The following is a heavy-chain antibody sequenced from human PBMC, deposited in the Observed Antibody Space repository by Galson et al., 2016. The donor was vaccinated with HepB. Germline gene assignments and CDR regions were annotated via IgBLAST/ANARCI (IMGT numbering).Heavy chain of an antibody. CDR1: GGTLSSHA. Sequence: SVKVSCKASGGTLSSHAVSWVRQAPGQGLEWMGQIIPIFGATNYAQKFQGRVTITADESTNTAYMELSSLTFEDTAVYYCAREGQGYCSGGRCDNWFDPWGQGTLVTVSS. V-gene: IGHV1-69*13. J-gene: IGHJ5*02. D-gene: IGHD2-15*01. CDR3: AREGQGYCSGGRCDNWFDP. CDR2: IIPIFGAT.